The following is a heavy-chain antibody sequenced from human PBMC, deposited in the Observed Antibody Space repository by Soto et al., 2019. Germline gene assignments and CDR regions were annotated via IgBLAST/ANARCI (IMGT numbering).Heavy chain of an antibody. CDR2: ISGSGGTT. V-gene: IGHV3-23*01. CDR3: AKTANGWFSAFDI. D-gene: IGHD6-19*01. CDR1: GFTFSSYA. J-gene: IGHJ3*02. Sequence: EVQLLESGGGLVQPGGSLRLSCAASGFTFSSYAMSWVRQAPGKGLEWVSAISGSGGTTYYADSVKGRFTFSRDNSKTPLYLKMNSLRAEDTAVYYCAKTANGWFSAFDIWGQGTMVTVSS.